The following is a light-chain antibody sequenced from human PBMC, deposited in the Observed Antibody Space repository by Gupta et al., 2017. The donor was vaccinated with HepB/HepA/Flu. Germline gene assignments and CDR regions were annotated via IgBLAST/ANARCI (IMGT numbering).Light chain of an antibody. CDR1: SSDGGNYNL. Sequence: QSALTQPASVSGSPGQSIPISCTGTSSDGGNYNLVSWYQQHPDKAPKLIIYEVTDRPSGVSNRFSGSKSGNTASLTVSGLQAEDEADYYCCSYAGNNIWLFGGGTKLTVL. V-gene: IGLV2-23*02. CDR3: CSYAGNNIWL. CDR2: EVT. J-gene: IGLJ3*02.